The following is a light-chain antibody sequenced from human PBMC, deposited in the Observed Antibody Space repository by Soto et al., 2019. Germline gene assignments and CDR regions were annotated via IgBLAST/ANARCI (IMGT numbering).Light chain of an antibody. Sequence: QSVLTQPASVSGSPGQSITTSCIGTSSDIGSYSFVSWFQQHPGKAPKLIIYDVSDRPSGVSNRFSASKSGNTASLTISGLQAEDESDYYCSSYTSSSTLVFGTGTKVTVL. CDR1: SSDIGSYSF. J-gene: IGLJ1*01. CDR3: SSYTSSSTLV. CDR2: DVS. V-gene: IGLV2-14*01.